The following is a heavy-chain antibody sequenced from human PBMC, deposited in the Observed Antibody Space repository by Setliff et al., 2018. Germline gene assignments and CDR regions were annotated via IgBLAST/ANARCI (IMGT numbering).Heavy chain of an antibody. D-gene: IGHD2-15*01. Sequence: GGSLRLSCSASGFTFSSYAMGWFRQAPVKGLEWVSAISGSGGSTYYADSVKGRFTISRDTSKDTLYLQINSLRAEDTAVYYCAKDLGYCSGGSCYSWENWFDPWGQGTLVTVS. V-gene: IGHV3-23*01. CDR3: AKDLGYCSGGSCYSWENWFDP. CDR1: GFTFSSYA. J-gene: IGHJ5*02. CDR2: ISGSGGST.